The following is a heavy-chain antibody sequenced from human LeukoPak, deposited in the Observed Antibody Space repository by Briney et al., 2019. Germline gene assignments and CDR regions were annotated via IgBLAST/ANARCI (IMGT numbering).Heavy chain of an antibody. Sequence: SETLSLTCAVSGDSISSSDWWSWVRQPPGKGLEWIGEIYHSGSTNYNPSLKSRVTISVDTSKNQFSLKLSSVTAADTAVYYCASRSPYDAFDIWGQGTMVTVSS. CDR3: ASRSPYDAFDI. CDR1: GDSISSSDW. D-gene: IGHD1-14*01. V-gene: IGHV4-4*02. CDR2: IYHSGST. J-gene: IGHJ3*02.